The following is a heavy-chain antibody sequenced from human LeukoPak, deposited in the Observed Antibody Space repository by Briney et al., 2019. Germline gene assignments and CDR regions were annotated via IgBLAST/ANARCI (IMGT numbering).Heavy chain of an antibody. V-gene: IGHV4-61*01. J-gene: IGHJ4*02. CDR3: ARGIRTGYGY. CDR2: VDHSGTT. Sequence: SETLSLTCTVSGGSVSSGSYYWSWIRQPPGKGLEWIGYVDHSGTTSYNPSLKSRVTISVDTSKNQFSLKVKYLTAADTAVYYCARGIRTGYGYWGQGTLVTVS. CDR1: GGSVSSGSYY. D-gene: IGHD3-10*01.